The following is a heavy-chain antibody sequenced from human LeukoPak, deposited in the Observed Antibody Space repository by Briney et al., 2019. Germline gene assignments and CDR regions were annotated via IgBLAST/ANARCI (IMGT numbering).Heavy chain of an antibody. J-gene: IGHJ3*02. V-gene: IGHV3-53*01. CDR2: FYSPGST. Sequence: GGSLRLSCAASGFTVTTKSMAWVRQAPGRGLEWVSVFYSPGSTYYADSVHGRFTISRDNSLNTLFLQMNSLRVEDTAVYYCARRQHDAFDIWGRGTMVTVSS. CDR3: ARRQHDAFDI. D-gene: IGHD2-2*01. CDR1: GFTVTTKS.